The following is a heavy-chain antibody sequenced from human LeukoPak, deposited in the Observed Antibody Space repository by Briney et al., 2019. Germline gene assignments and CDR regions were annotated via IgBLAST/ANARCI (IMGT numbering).Heavy chain of an antibody. CDR1: GFTFSSSA. J-gene: IGHJ4*02. V-gene: IGHV3-23*01. Sequence: PGGSLRLSCAASGFTFSSSAMSWVRQAPGKGLEWVSAISGSGGDTYYADSVKGRFTISRDNSKNTLYLQMNSLRAEDTAVYYCAKVTERIAVAGAAFDYWGQGTLVTVSS. D-gene: IGHD6-19*01. CDR2: ISGSGGDT. CDR3: AKVTERIAVAGAAFDY.